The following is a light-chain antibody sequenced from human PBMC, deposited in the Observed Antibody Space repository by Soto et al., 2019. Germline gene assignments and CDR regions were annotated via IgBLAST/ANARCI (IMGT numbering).Light chain of an antibody. CDR1: SSDVGDYNY. V-gene: IGLV2-8*01. J-gene: IGLJ2*01. Sequence: QSALTQPPSASGTPGQSVTIPCTGTSSDVGDYNYVSWYQQHPGKAPKLMIYEVSRRPSGVPDRFSGSKSGNTASLSVSGRQAEDEADYYCNSNARSNILVFGGGTKLTVL. CDR3: NSNARSNILV. CDR2: EVS.